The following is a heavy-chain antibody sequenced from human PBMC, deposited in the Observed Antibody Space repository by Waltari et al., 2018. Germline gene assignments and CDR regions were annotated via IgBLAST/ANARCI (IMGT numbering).Heavy chain of an antibody. Sequence: QVQLQESGPGLVKPSETLSLTCTVSGGSISSYYWSWIRQPAGQGLEWIGRIYTSGSTNYNPSLKSRVTMSVDTSKNQFSLKLSSVTAADTAVYYCARGYDILTGYYKDYYYYYMDVWGKGTTVTVSS. J-gene: IGHJ6*03. V-gene: IGHV4-4*07. D-gene: IGHD3-9*01. CDR2: IYTSGST. CDR1: GGSISSYY. CDR3: ARGYDILTGYYKDYYYYYMDV.